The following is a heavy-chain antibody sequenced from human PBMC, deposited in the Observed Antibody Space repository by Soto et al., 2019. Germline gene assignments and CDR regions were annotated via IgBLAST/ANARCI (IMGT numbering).Heavy chain of an antibody. CDR3: AKDTYDFWRRINDY. D-gene: IGHD3-3*01. CDR1: GFTFSSYA. J-gene: IGHJ4*02. CDR2: ISGSGGST. V-gene: IGHV3-23*01. Sequence: GGSLRLSCAASGFTFSSYAMSWVRQAPGKGLEWVSAISGSGGSTYYADSVKGRFTISRDNSKNTLYLQMNSLRAEDTAVYYCAKDTYDFWRRINDYWGQGTLVTVSS.